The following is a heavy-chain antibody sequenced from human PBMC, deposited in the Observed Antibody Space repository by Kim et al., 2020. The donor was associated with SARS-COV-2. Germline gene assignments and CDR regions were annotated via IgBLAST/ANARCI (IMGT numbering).Heavy chain of an antibody. CDR3: ARGHKAASYYDGSSYYPRGYYYYGMAV. CDR1: GGTFSTNG. Sequence: SVKVSCKASGGTFSTNGISWVRQAPGQGLEWMGGILPMFGTANYAQKFQGRVTITADESTSTAYMELSSLRSEDTAVYSCARGHKAASYYDGSSYYPRGYYYYGMAVWGQGTTVTVSS. D-gene: IGHD3-22*01. J-gene: IGHJ6*02. V-gene: IGHV1-69*13. CDR2: ILPMFGTA.